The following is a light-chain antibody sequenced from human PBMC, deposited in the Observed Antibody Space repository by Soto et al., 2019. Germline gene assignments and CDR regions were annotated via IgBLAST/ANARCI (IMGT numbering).Light chain of an antibody. CDR3: QQYDNWPLT. Sequence: DIQRTQSPSTLAGSAGDRVTITCRASQTISSWLAWYQQKPGKAPKLLIYKASTLKSGVPSRFSGSGSGTEFTLAVSSLQSEDFAVYYCQQYDNWPLTFGGGTKVDIK. V-gene: IGKV1-5*03. J-gene: IGKJ4*01. CDR2: KAS. CDR1: QTISSW.